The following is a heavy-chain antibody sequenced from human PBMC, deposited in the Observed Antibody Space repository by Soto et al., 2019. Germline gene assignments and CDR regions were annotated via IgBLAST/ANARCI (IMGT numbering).Heavy chain of an antibody. J-gene: IGHJ4*02. CDR2: IHHSGIT. Sequence: PSETLSLTCTVSGDSLSTDYWWSWVRQPPGKGLEWIGEIHHSGITNYIQSVRSRVTMSVDKSNNQVSLELTSAAAADTAVYYCARGISYSWVYWGQGILVTVSS. D-gene: IGHD2-15*01. CDR1: GDSLSTDYW. V-gene: IGHV4-4*02. CDR3: ARGISYSWVY.